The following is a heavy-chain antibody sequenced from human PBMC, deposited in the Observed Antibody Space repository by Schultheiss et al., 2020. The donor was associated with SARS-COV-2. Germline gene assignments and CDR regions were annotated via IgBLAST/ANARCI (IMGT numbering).Heavy chain of an antibody. J-gene: IGHJ5*02. V-gene: IGHV2-26*01. CDR3: ARIPYSSSWYLGSRFDP. CDR2: IFSNDEK. CDR1: GFSLSTSGMC. Sequence: SGPTLVKPTQTLTLTCTFSGFSLSTSGMCVSWIRQPPGKALEWLAHIFSNDEKSYSTSLKSRLTISKDTSKSQVVLTMTNMDPVDTATYYCARIPYSSSWYLGSRFDPWGQGTLVTVSS. D-gene: IGHD6-13*01.